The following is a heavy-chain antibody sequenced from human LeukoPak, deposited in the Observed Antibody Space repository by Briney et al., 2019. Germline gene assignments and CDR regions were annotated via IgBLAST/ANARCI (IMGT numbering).Heavy chain of an antibody. CDR2: IYYSGST. J-gene: IGHJ3*02. CDR1: GGSISSSSYY. D-gene: IGHD3-3*01. CDR3: ARFRRGRDLFLEWFWDAFDI. Sequence: SETLSLTCTVSGGSISSSSYYWGWIRQPPGKGLEWIGRIYYSGSTYYNPSLKSRGTISVDTSKNQFSLKLSSVTAADTAVDYCARFRRGRDLFLEWFWDAFDIWGQGTMVTVSS. V-gene: IGHV4-39*07.